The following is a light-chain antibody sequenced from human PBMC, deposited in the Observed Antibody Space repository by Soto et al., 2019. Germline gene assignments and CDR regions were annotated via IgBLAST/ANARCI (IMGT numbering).Light chain of an antibody. CDR3: QQYDNLPLT. CDR2: DAS. J-gene: IGKJ4*01. V-gene: IGKV1-33*01. Sequence: IPMTPSPSSPSASVVDRVTIPCPASQDISNYLNWYQQKPGKAPKLLIYDASNLETGVPSRFSGSGSGTDFTFTISSLQPEDIATYYCQQYDNLPLTFGGGTKVDIK. CDR1: QDISNY.